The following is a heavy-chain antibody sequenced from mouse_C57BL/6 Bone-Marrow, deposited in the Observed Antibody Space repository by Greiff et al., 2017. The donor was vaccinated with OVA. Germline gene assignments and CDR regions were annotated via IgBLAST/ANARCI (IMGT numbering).Heavy chain of an antibody. D-gene: IGHD1-1*01. CDR2: INPNNGGT. CDR3: ARVCGSLDY. V-gene: IGHV1-26*01. J-gene: IGHJ2*01. CDR1: GYTFTDYY. Sequence: EVQLQQSGPELVKPGASVKISCKASGYTFTDYYMNWVKQSHGKSLEWIGDINPNNGGTSYNQKFKGKATLTVDKSSSTAYMELRSLTSEDSAVYYCARVCGSLDYWGQGTTLTVSS.